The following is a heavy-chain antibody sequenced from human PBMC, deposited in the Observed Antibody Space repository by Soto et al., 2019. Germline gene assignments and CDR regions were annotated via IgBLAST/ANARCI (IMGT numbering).Heavy chain of an antibody. J-gene: IGHJ5*02. Sequence: GGSQSLSCAASGFTFSSYWMSWVRQAPGKGLEWVANIKQDGSEKYYVDSVKGRFTISRDNSKNSLYLQMNSLRAEDTAVYYCARDLPPYYYDSSGYYCGSWFDPWGQGTLVTVSS. V-gene: IGHV3-7*03. CDR1: GFTFSSYW. CDR2: IKQDGSEK. D-gene: IGHD3-22*01. CDR3: ARDLPPYYYDSSGYYCGSWFDP.